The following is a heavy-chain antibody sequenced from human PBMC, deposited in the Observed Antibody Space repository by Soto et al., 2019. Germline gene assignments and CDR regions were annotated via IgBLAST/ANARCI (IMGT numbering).Heavy chain of an antibody. D-gene: IGHD2-2*01. Sequence: SLRLSCPASGFTLASYTMTWVRQGPGKGLEGVSVISGRAGNTYYADSVKGRFNISRDNSKNKLYLYMSSLRAEDTALYYCPKDRHRSRTSCSSLNYWGQGTLV. CDR1: GFTLASYT. J-gene: IGHJ4*02. V-gene: IGHV3-23*01. CDR2: ISGRAGNT. CDR3: PKDRHRSRTSCSSLNY.